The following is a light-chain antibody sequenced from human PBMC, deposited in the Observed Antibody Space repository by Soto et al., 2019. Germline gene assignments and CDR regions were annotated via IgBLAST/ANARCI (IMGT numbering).Light chain of an antibody. J-gene: IGKJ1*01. CDR3: QHTYSTPRT. V-gene: IGKV3-20*01. CDR1: QSVSSSY. Sequence: EIVLTQSPGTLSLYPGERATLSCRASQSVSSSYLAWYQQKPGQAPRLLIYGASSRATGIPDRFSGSGSGTDFTLTISSLQPEDLATYYCQHTYSTPRTFGQGTKVDIK. CDR2: GAS.